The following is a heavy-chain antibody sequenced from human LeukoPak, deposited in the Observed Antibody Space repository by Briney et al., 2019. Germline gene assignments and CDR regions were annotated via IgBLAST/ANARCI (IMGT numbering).Heavy chain of an antibody. J-gene: IGHJ4*02. CDR2: MNPNSGDT. V-gene: IGHV1-8*01. CDR1: GYTFTSYD. Sequence: ASVKVSCKASGYTFTSYDINWMRQATGQGLEWMGWMNPNSGDTGYAQKFQDRVTMTRNTSINTAYMELSSLRSEDMAVYYCARGFRDSSGRKPDYWGQGTLVTVSS. D-gene: IGHD3-22*01. CDR3: ARGFRDSSGRKPDY.